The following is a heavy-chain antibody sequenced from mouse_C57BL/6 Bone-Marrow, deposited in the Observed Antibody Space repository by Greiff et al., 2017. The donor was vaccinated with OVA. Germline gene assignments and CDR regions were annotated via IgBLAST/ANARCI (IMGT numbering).Heavy chain of an antibody. CDR3: ARILYHYDYDPHYAMDY. CDR2: IWWDDDK. J-gene: IGHJ4*01. CDR1: GFSLSTFGMG. V-gene: IGHV8-8*01. D-gene: IGHD2-4*01. Sequence: QVTLKVSGPGILQPSQTLSLTCSFSGFSLSTFGMGVGWIRQPSGKGLEWLAHIWWDDDKYYTPTLNSRLTISNATSKNQVFLKIAHVDTADTATYYCARILYHYDYDPHYAMDYWGQGTSVTVSS.